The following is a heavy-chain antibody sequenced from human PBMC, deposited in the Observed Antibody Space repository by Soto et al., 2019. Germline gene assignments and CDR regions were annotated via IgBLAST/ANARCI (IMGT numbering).Heavy chain of an antibody. CDR3: ARLLDYYILTGIYYYYYYVDV. CDR2: INHSGST. Sequence: SETLSLTCAVYGGSFSGYYWSWIRQPPGKGLEWIGEINHSGSTNYNPSLKSRVTISVDTSKNQFSLKLSSVTAADTAVYYCARLLDYYILTGIYYYYYYVDVWGKGTTVTVSS. D-gene: IGHD3-9*01. V-gene: IGHV4-34*01. CDR1: GGSFSGYY. J-gene: IGHJ6*03.